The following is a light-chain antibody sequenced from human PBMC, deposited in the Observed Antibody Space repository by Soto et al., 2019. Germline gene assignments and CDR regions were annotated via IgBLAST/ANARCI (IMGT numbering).Light chain of an antibody. CDR3: QQYGSSPPEFP. J-gene: IGKJ3*01. Sequence: ESVLTQSPGTLSLSPGERATLSCRASQRVSSSYLAWYQQSPGQAPRLLFFGASYRPTGIPDRFSGCRSGTDITLTISKLGPAHFAVYYCQQYGSSPPEFPFGPGTTVDAK. CDR2: GAS. V-gene: IGKV3-20*01. CDR1: QRVSSSY.